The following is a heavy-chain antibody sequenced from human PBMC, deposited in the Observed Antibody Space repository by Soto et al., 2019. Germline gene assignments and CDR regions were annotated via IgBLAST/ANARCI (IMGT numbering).Heavy chain of an antibody. V-gene: IGHV3-53*01. J-gene: IGHJ5*02. CDR2: HYSGGST. CDR3: ARHRHPRGTVGATSPLDP. CDR1: GFSVSSNY. Sequence: LRLSCAISGFSVSSNYLSWVRQAPGKGLEWVSVHYSGGSTYYADSVQGRFTISRDKPNNTLYLQMRRVRAEDTAVYFCARHRHPRGTVGATSPLDPWGQGTQVTVSS. D-gene: IGHD1-26*01.